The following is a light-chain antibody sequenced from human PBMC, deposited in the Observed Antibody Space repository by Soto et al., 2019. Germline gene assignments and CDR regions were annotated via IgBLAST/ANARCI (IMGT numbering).Light chain of an antibody. CDR3: QQYGSYPRT. CDR2: IAS. Sequence: DIVLTQSPGTLSLSPGDRATLSCRASQSVSSNSLAWYQQKPRQPPILLIYIASIMATGIPDRFSGSGSGTDCTLTISRLEPDDFAVYYCQQYGSYPRTFGQGTKLEVK. J-gene: IGKJ1*01. V-gene: IGKV3-20*01. CDR1: QSVSSNS.